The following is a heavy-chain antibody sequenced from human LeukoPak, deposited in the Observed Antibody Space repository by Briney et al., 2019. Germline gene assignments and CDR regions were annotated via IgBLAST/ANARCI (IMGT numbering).Heavy chain of an antibody. V-gene: IGHV4-30-2*01. J-gene: IGHJ4*02. CDR2: IYHSGST. Sequence: SQTLSLTCAVSGGSISSGGYSWSWIRQPPGKGLEWIGYIYHSGSTYYNPSLKSRVTISVDRSKNQFSLKLSSVTAADTAMYYCARGDDYKSTLFDYWGQGTLVTVSS. D-gene: IGHD5-12*01. CDR1: GGSISSGGYS. CDR3: ARGDDYKSTLFDY.